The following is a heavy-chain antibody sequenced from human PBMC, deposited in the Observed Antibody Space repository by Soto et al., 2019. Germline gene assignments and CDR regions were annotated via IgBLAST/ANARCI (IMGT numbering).Heavy chain of an antibody. CDR3: TRDASRDSSARGWFDP. Sequence: GGSLRLSCAASGFTFRSFTMNWVRQAPGKGLEWVSTISSNSAYIYYTDAPRGRFTISRDNAKNSLHLQMNSLRAEDTAVYYCTRDASRDSSARGWFDPWGPGTLVIVSS. CDR1: GFTFRSFT. V-gene: IGHV3-21*01. CDR2: ISSNSAYI. D-gene: IGHD6-13*01. J-gene: IGHJ5*02.